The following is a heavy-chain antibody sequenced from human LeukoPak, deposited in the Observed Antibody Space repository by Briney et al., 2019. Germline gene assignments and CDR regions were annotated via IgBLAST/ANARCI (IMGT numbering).Heavy chain of an antibody. Sequence: ASVKVSCKASGYTFTGYYMHWVRQAPGQGLEWMGWINPNSGGTNYAQKFQGRVTMTRDTSISTAYMELSRLRSDDTAVYYCARSQTYYYDSSGYYYPFDYWGQGTLVTVSS. CDR1: GYTFTGYY. CDR2: INPNSGGT. CDR3: ARSQTYYYDSSGYYYPFDY. D-gene: IGHD3-22*01. J-gene: IGHJ4*02. V-gene: IGHV1-2*02.